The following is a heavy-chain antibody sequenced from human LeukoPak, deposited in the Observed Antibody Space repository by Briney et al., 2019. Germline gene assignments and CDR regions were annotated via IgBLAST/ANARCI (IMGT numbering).Heavy chain of an antibody. D-gene: IGHD1-26*01. CDR3: TRGGGSYH. V-gene: IGHV3-53*01. J-gene: IGHJ5*02. CDR1: GFTVSSNY. CDR2: IYSGGNT. Sequence: GSLRLSCAASGFTVSSNYMNWVRQAPGKGLEWLSIIYSGGNTYYADSVKGRFTIFRDSSKNMLYLQMNSLRAEDTAVYYCTRGGGSYHWGQGTLVTVSS.